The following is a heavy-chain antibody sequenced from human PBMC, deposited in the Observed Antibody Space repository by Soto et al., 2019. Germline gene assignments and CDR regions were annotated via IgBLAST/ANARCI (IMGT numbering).Heavy chain of an antibody. J-gene: IGHJ1*01. D-gene: IGHD2-2*01. V-gene: IGHV1-46*01. CDR3: VTGYCSSSASCDAAYQH. CDR2: IDPIGGNT. Sequence: QVQLEQSGAEVKEPGASVKISCKASGYTFTTYHIHWVRQAPGQGLDWMGMIDPIGGNTGYARKFWDWGAMTGDTSAGRAYIEVYSPRFYDTAMYYCVTGYCSSSASCDAAYQHWGQGTLVTVSS. CDR1: GYTFTTYH.